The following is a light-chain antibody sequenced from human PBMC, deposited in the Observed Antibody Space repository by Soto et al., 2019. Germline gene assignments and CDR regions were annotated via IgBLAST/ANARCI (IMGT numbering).Light chain of an antibody. J-gene: IGLJ1*01. CDR2: EVT. CDR1: SRDXGTSNL. CDR3: YSFTGISTSLFF. Sequence: QSALTQPASVSGSPGQSMTISCTGTSRDXGTSNLVYWYQQYQGKATKIMIYEVTKRNSGISYRFSGSKSGKKASLTIYGLQTEDEADYYCYSFTGISTSLFFFGTGTKVTVL. V-gene: IGLV2-23*02.